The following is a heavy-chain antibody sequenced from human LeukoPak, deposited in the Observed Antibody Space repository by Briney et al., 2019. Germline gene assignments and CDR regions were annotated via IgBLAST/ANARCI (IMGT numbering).Heavy chain of an antibody. J-gene: IGHJ5*02. V-gene: IGHV3-30*04. CDR2: ISYDGSNK. Sequence: PGGSLRLSCVASGFTFSNYAIHWVRQAPGKGLEWVAVISYDGSNKYYADSVKGRFTISRDNSKNTLYLQMNSLRAEDTAVYYCARDRVSYYYDSSGYYDWFDPWGQGTLSPSPQ. CDR1: GFTFSNYA. CDR3: ARDRVSYYYDSSGYYDWFDP. D-gene: IGHD3-22*01.